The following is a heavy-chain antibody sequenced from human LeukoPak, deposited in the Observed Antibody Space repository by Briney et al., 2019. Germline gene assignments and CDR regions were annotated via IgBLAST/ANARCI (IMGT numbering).Heavy chain of an antibody. CDR1: GGTFSRHT. D-gene: IGHD4-17*01. CDR2: IIPIFGTA. V-gene: IGHV1-69*01. J-gene: IGHJ4*02. Sequence: SVKVSCKASGGTFSRHTISWVRQSPGQGLEWMGGIIPIFGTANYAQKFQGRVTITADESTSTAYMELSSLRSEDTAVYYCARGGVGYGAHKRRNLDYWGQGTLVTVSS. CDR3: ARGGVGYGAHKRRNLDY.